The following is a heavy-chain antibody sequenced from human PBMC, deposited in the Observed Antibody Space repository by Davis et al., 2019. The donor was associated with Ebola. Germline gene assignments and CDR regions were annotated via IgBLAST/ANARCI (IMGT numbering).Heavy chain of an antibody. Sequence: GGSLRLSCAASGFTFSSYAMHWVRQAPGKGLEWVAVISYDGSNKYYADSVKGRFTISRDNSKNTLYLQMNGLRVEDTAIYYCAKDTSNIWFDIWGQGTVVTVSS. J-gene: IGHJ3*02. D-gene: IGHD1-26*01. CDR2: ISYDGSNK. CDR3: AKDTSNIWFDI. CDR1: GFTFSSYA. V-gene: IGHV3-30*04.